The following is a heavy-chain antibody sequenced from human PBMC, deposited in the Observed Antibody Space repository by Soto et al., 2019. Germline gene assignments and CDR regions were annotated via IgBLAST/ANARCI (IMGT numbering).Heavy chain of an antibody. CDR3: ARRHQDCSGGRCYLYFHH. D-gene: IGHD2-15*01. J-gene: IGHJ1*01. Sequence: SETLSLTCTVSGGSISSGDYYWSWIRQPPGKGLEWIGYIYYSGSTYYNPSLKSRVTISVDTSKNQFSLKLSSVTAADTAVYYCARRHQDCSGGRCYLYFHHWGQGTLVTVSS. CDR2: IYYSGST. CDR1: GGSISSGDYY. V-gene: IGHV4-30-4*01.